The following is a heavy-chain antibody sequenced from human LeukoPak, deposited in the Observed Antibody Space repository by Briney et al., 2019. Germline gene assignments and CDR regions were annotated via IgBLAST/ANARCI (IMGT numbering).Heavy chain of an antibody. V-gene: IGHV3-23*01. J-gene: IGHJ4*02. CDR3: AKDLGYCSRTSCFLDY. CDR2: ISGSGGST. CDR1: GFTFSSYA. D-gene: IGHD2-2*01. Sequence: GGSLRLSCAASGFTFSSYAMSWVRQAQGKGLEWVSAISGSGGSTYYVDSVKGRFTISRDNSKNTLYLQMNSLRAEDTAVYYCAKDLGYCSRTSCFLDYWGQGTLVTVSS.